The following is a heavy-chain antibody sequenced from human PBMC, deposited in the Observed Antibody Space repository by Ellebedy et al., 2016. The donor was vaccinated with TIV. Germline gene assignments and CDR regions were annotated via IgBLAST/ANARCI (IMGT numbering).Heavy chain of an antibody. CDR1: GFTFSSYA. J-gene: IGHJ4*02. V-gene: IGHV3-23*01. D-gene: IGHD1-26*01. Sequence: GESLKISCAASGFTFSSYAMSWVRQAPGKGLEWVATISHTGSRTYYADSVEGRVTISRDNSKKTLYLQMNSLRAEDTAIYYCARGKSGTYIHHAFDYWGQGTLVTVSS. CDR3: ARGKSGTYIHHAFDY. CDR2: ISHTGSRT.